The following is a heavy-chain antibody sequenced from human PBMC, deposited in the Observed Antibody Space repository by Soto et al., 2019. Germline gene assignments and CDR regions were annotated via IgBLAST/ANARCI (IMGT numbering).Heavy chain of an antibody. CDR3: AKDGFGDDSSGYYYGYYFDY. CDR2: ISGSGGST. V-gene: IGHV3-23*01. Sequence: GGSLRLSCAASGFTFSSYAMSWVRQAPGKGLEWVSAISGSGGSTYYADSVKGRFTISRDNSKNTLYLQMNSLRAEDTAVYYCAKDGFGDDSSGYYYGYYFDYWGQGTMVTVYS. CDR1: GFTFSSYA. D-gene: IGHD3-22*01. J-gene: IGHJ4*02.